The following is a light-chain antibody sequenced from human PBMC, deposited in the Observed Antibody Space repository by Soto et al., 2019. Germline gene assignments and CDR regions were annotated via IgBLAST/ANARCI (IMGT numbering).Light chain of an antibody. Sequence: QSVLTQPASVSGSPGQSITISCTGTSSDVGGYNYVSWYQQHPGKAPKLMIYDVSNRPSGISNRFSGSKSGNTASLTISGIQAEDEAAYYCSSYTGSSTYVFGTGTKLTVL. CDR3: SSYTGSSTYV. CDR2: DVS. CDR1: SSDVGGYNY. V-gene: IGLV2-14*01. J-gene: IGLJ1*01.